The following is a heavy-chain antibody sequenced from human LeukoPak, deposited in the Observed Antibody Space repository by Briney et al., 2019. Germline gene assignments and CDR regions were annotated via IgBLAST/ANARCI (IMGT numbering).Heavy chain of an antibody. Sequence: ASVKVSCKASGYTFTSYGISWVRQAPGQGLEWMGWISAYNGNTNYAQKLQGRVTMTTDTSTSTAYMELRSLRSDDTAVYYCARGPDVLVVRGLINDYWGQGTLVTVSS. V-gene: IGHV1-18*01. CDR1: GYTFTSYG. CDR2: ISAYNGNT. CDR3: ARGPDVLVVRGLINDY. J-gene: IGHJ4*02. D-gene: IGHD2-8*02.